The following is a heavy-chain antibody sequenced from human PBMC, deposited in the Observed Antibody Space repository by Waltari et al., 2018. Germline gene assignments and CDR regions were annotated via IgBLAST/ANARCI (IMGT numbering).Heavy chain of an antibody. V-gene: IGHV4-38-2*02. CDR2: IYHSGST. D-gene: IGHD3-22*01. CDR1: GYSIRRGYY. CDR3: ARDQDSSGSDY. J-gene: IGHJ4*02. Sequence: QVQLQESGPGLVKPSETLSLTCAVSGYSIRRGYYWGWIRQPPGKGLEWIGRIYHSGSTYYNPSLKSRVTISVDTSKNQFSLKLSSVTAADTAVYYCARDQDSSGSDYWGQGTLVTVSS.